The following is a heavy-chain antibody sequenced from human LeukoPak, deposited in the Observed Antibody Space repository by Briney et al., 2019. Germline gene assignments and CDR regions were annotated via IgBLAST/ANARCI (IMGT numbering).Heavy chain of an antibody. V-gene: IGHV4-39*01. D-gene: IGHD4-23*01. J-gene: IGHJ6*03. CDR2: IYYSENT. Sequence: SETLSLTRTVSGGSITSFSYYWGWIRQPPGKGLEWIGNIYYSENTSYNPSLKSRVTISVDTSKNQFSLKLTSVTAADTAVYYCARQGRTPESAYHYYYMDVWGKGTTVTVSS. CDR1: GGSITSFSYY. CDR3: ARQGRTPESAYHYYYMDV.